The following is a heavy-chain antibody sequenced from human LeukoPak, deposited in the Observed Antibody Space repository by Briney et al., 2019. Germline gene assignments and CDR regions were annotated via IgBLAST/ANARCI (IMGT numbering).Heavy chain of an antibody. V-gene: IGHV4-34*01. CDR1: GGSFSGYY. J-gene: IGHJ4*02. CDR2: INHSGST. D-gene: IGHD3-3*01. CDR3: ARGQHDFWSRYRRNYFDY. Sequence: SETLSLTCAVYGGSFSGYYWSWIRQPPGKGLEWIGEINHSGSTNYNPSLKSRVTISVDTSKNQFSLKLSSVTAADTAVYYCARGQHDFWSRYRRNYFDYWGQGTLVTVSS.